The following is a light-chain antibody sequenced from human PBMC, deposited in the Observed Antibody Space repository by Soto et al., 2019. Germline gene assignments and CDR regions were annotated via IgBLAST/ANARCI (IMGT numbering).Light chain of an antibody. CDR2: GNS. CDR1: SSNIGAGYD. J-gene: IGLJ3*02. CDR3: QSYDSSLSAL. V-gene: IGLV1-40*01. Sequence: QSVLTQPPSVSGAPGQRVTISCTGSSSNIGAGYDVHWYQQLPGTAPKLLIYGNSNRPSGVPDRFSGSKSGTSASLAITGLQAEEEPDYYCQSYDSSLSALFGGGTKLTVL.